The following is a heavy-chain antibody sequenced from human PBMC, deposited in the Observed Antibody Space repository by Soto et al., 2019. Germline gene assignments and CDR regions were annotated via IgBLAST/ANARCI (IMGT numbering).Heavy chain of an antibody. CDR1: GFSLRTSGVG. D-gene: IGHD6-19*01. V-gene: IGHV2-5*01. J-gene: IGHJ5*02. CDR3: AKSGSSGWYGWFDP. Sequence: SGPTLVNPTQTLALTCIFSGFSLRTSGVGVGWIRQPPGKALEWLGFIYWNDDKRYSPSLKSRLTITKDTSKNQVVLTMTNMDPVDTATYYCAKSGSSGWYGWFDPWGQGTQVTVSS. CDR2: IYWNDDK.